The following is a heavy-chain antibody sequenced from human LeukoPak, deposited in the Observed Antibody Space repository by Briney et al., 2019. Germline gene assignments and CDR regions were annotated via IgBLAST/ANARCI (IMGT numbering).Heavy chain of an antibody. CDR2: INHSGST. CDR1: GGSFSGYY. D-gene: IGHD3-16*02. V-gene: IGHV4-34*01. J-gene: IGHJ4*02. CDR3: ARGDYVWGSYRATLDY. Sequence: SETLSLTCAVYGGSFSGYYWSWIRQPPGKGLECIGEINHSGSTNYNPSLKSRVTISVDTSKNQFSLKLSSVTAADTAVYYCARGDYVWGSYRATLDYWGQGTLVTVSS.